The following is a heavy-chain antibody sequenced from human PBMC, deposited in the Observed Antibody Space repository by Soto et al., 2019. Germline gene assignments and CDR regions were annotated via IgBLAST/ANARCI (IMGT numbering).Heavy chain of an antibody. J-gene: IGHJ3*02. CDR1: GFICSSYD. D-gene: IGHD2-8*02. V-gene: IGHV3-23*01. CDR2: ILVGGST. Sequence: PGGSLRLSCAVSGFICSSYDMSWVRQAPGKGLEWVSTILVGGSTHYEDSVKGRFTISRDTSKNTVYLQMNSLTAGDTAVYYCAKATATGGGDFEISGHGTLVTVSS. CDR3: AKATATGGGDFEI.